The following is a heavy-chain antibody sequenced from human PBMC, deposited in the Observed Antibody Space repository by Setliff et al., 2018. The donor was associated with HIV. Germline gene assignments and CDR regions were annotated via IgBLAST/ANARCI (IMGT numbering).Heavy chain of an antibody. V-gene: IGHV1-3*01. D-gene: IGHD3-10*01. Sequence: ASVKVSCKASGFTFTTYAVHWVRQAPGQRPEWMGCINAANGKTRYPQRFEARVTITMDTGASTAYMELNSLRSEDSAVYYCARGVIRGVISQGGLDYWGPGTLVTVSS. CDR2: INAANGKT. CDR1: GFTFTTYA. J-gene: IGHJ4*02. CDR3: ARGVIRGVISQGGLDY.